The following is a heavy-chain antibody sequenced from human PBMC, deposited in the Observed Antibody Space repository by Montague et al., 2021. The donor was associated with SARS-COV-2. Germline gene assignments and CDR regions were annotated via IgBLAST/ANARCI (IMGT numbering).Heavy chain of an antibody. J-gene: IGHJ6*02. Sequence: SETLSLTCAVYGESFSGYYWSWIRQPPGKGLEWIGSIYYSGSTCYNPSLKSRVTISVDTSKNQFSLKLSSVTAADTAVYYCARDPEEKYSSSWYYYYGMDVWGQGTTVTVSS. D-gene: IGHD6-13*01. CDR3: ARDPEEKYSSSWYYYYGMDV. CDR1: GESFSGYY. V-gene: IGHV4-34*01. CDR2: IYYSGST.